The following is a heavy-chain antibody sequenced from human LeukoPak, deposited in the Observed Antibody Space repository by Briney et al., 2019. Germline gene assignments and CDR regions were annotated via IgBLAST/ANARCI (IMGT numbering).Heavy chain of an antibody. Sequence: SETLSLTCAVYGGSFSGYYWSWIRQPPGKGLEWIGEINHSGSTNYNPSLKSRVTISVDTSKNQFSLKLSSVTAADTAEYYCAGEGLYYDSSGYWYYFDYWGQGTLVTVSS. CDR3: AGEGLYYDSSGYWYYFDY. D-gene: IGHD3-22*01. CDR1: GGSFSGYY. J-gene: IGHJ4*02. CDR2: INHSGST. V-gene: IGHV4-34*01.